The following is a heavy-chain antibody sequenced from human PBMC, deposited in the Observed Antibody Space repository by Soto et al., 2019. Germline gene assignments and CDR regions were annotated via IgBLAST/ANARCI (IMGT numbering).Heavy chain of an antibody. CDR2: INHSGST. J-gene: IGHJ5*02. Sequence: SETLSLPSAVYYESFSGSYLSWIRPTPGKGLEWFGEINHSGSTNYNPSLKSRVTISVDTSKNQFSLKLSSVTAADTAVYYCARDSGALVDSSGYYYSRANWFDPWGQGTLVTVSS. CDR3: ARDSGALVDSSGYYYSRANWFDP. V-gene: IGHV4-34*01. D-gene: IGHD3-22*01. CDR1: YESFSGSY.